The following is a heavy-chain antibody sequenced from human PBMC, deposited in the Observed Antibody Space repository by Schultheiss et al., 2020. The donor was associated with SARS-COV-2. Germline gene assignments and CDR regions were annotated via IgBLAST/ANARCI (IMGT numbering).Heavy chain of an antibody. V-gene: IGHV3-9*01. CDR3: AKDNYYYGMDV. CDR1: GFNFDAYA. CDR2: ISWNSGNI. J-gene: IGHJ6*02. Sequence: GGSLRLSCAASGFNFDAYAMHWVRQAPGKGLEWVSGISWNSGNIDYVDSVKGRFTISRDNSKNTLYLQMNSLRAEDTAVYYCAKDNYYYGMDVWGQGTTVTVSS.